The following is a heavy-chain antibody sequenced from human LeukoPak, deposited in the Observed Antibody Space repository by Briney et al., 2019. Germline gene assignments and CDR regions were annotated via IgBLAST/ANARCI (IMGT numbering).Heavy chain of an antibody. Sequence: PGGSLRLSCAASGFTFSSYWMSWVRQAPGKGLEWVANIKRDGSEKYYVDSVKGRFTISRDNAKNSLYLQMNSLRAEDTAVYYCARFTYYYDSSGYYQDAYDAFDIWGQGTMVTVSS. D-gene: IGHD3-22*01. CDR3: ARFTYYYDSSGYYQDAYDAFDI. J-gene: IGHJ3*02. V-gene: IGHV3-7*01. CDR2: IKRDGSEK. CDR1: GFTFSSYW.